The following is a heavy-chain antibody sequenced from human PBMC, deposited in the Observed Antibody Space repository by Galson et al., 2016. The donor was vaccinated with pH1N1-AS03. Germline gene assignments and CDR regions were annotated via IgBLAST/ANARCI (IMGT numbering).Heavy chain of an antibody. CDR2: ITYDGTTK. V-gene: IGHV3-30*03. J-gene: IGHJ4*02. CDR1: GFAFSSYG. Sequence: SLRLSCAASGFAFSSYGMHWVRQASGKGLEWVALITYDGTTKFYAGSLKGRFNISRDNSKNTLYLQMNSPRAEDTAIYYCAREDRNFDYWGQGTLVTVSS. D-gene: IGHD1-14*01. CDR3: AREDRNFDY.